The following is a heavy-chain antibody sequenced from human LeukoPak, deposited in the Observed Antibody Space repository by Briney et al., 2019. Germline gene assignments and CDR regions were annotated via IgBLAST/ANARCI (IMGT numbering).Heavy chain of an antibody. D-gene: IGHD3/OR15-3a*01. Sequence: SDTLSLTCTGSGGAISGYYWSWIRQPAGKGLEWLGRVYSRGLTKYNPSLDSRVTMSVDTSKNQFSLKLNFVTAADTAVYYCARVGSGYDFFDYWGQGTLVTVSS. CDR3: ARVGSGYDFFDY. J-gene: IGHJ4*02. V-gene: IGHV4-4*07. CDR1: GGAISGYY. CDR2: VYSRGLT.